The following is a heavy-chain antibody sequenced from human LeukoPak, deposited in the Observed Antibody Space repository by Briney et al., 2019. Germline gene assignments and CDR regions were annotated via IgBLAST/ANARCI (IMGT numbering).Heavy chain of an antibody. CDR3: ARHGEMATMSDYFDY. V-gene: IGHV4-39*01. CDR2: IYYSGST. Sequence: SETLSLTCTVSGGSISSSSYYWGWIRQPPGNGLEWIGSIYYSGSTYYNPSLKSRVTISVDTSKNQFSLKLSSVTAADAAVYYCARHGEMATMSDYFDYWGQGTLATVSS. D-gene: IGHD5-24*01. CDR1: GGSISSSSYY. J-gene: IGHJ4*02.